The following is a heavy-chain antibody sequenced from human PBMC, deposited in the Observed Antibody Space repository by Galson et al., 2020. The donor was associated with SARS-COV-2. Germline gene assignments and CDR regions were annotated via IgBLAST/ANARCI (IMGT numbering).Heavy chain of an antibody. V-gene: IGHV6-1*01. CDR2: TYYRSKWNN. CDR3: VRSSDWSRYFDY. D-gene: IGHD3-9*01. Sequence: TLSLTCAISGDSVSTNSGAWNWIRQSPSRGLEWLGRTYYRSKWNNDYAVSVKSRITFNTDTSKNQFSLQLNSVTPEDTAVYYCVRSSDWSRYFDYWGKGAPVTVSS. CDR1: GDSVSTNSGA. J-gene: IGHJ4*02.